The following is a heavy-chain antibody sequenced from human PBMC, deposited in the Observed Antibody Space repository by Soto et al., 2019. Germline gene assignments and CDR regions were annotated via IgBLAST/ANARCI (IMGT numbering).Heavy chain of an antibody. CDR2: IYSGGPT. CDR3: AKLGPYGSESYSFRDNWLDP. V-gene: IGHV3-53*01. D-gene: IGHD3-10*01. CDR1: GFSVSSSH. Sequence: VQLVESGGGLIQPGGSLRLSCEASGFSVSSSHMIWVRQAPGKGLEWVSVIYSGGPTYYAVSVKGRFTISRDRSKNGVSLQMRSLRNVATAVYHCAKLGPYGSESYSFRDNWLDPWGQGTLVTVSS. J-gene: IGHJ5*02.